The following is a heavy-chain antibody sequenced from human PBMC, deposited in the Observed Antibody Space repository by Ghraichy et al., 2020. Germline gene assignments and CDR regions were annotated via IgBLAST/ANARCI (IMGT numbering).Heavy chain of an antibody. J-gene: IGHJ4*02. CDR3: ARELIAVGDLLY. V-gene: IGHV4-59*01. D-gene: IGHD3-10*01. Sequence: SETLSLTCSVSGGSISSYYWSWIRQPPGKGLEWIGYFYHSGRSNYNPSLKGRVTISGDPSKNQFSLKLSSVTAADTAVYYCARELIAVGDLLYWGQGTLVTVSS. CDR1: GGSISSYY. CDR2: FYHSGRS.